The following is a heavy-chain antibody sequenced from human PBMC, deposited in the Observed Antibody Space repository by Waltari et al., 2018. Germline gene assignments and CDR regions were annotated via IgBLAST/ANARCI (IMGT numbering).Heavy chain of an antibody. CDR2: IRGSGGST. CDR3: VKDSSGYDGVRFDY. J-gene: IGHJ4*02. D-gene: IGHD5-12*01. CDR1: GFTFSGYA. Sequence: EVQLLESGGGLVQPGGSLRLSCAASGFTFSGYAMSWVRQAPGKGLEWVSAIRGSGGSTYYADSVKGRFTISRDNSKNTLYLQMNSLRAEDTAVYYCVKDSSGYDGVRFDYWGQGTLVTVSS. V-gene: IGHV3-23*01.